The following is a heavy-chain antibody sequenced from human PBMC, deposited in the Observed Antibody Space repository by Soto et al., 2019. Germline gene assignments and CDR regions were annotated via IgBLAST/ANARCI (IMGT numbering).Heavy chain of an antibody. CDR2: IYYSGST. V-gene: IGHV4-39*01. CDR1: GGSISSSSYY. Sequence: QLQLQESGPGLVKPSETLSLTCTVSGGSISSSSYYWGWIRQPPGKGLEWIGSIYYSGSTYYNPSLKSRVTISVDTSKNQFSLKLSSVTAADTAVYYCAIEHRGHTAIWGLDYWGQGTLVTVSS. D-gene: IGHD3-10*01. CDR3: AIEHRGHTAIWGLDY. J-gene: IGHJ4*02.